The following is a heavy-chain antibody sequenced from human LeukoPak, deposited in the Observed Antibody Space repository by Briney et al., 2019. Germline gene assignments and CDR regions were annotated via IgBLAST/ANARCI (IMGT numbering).Heavy chain of an antibody. V-gene: IGHV3-30*01. Sequence: GGSLRLSCAASGFTFSSYAMHWVRQAPGKGLEWVAVISYDGSNKYYADSVKGRFTISRDNSKNTLYLQMNSLRAEDTAVYYCARVLLKPVLRYFVPYYYMDVWGKGTTVTVSS. CDR2: ISYDGSNK. D-gene: IGHD3-9*01. CDR1: GFTFSSYA. J-gene: IGHJ6*03. CDR3: ARVLLKPVLRYFVPYYYMDV.